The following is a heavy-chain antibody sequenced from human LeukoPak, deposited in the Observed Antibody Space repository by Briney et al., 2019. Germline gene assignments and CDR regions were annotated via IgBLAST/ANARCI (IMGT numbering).Heavy chain of an antibody. J-gene: IGHJ4*02. CDR2: IRYDGSDK. CDR1: GFTFSSYG. D-gene: IGHD6-13*01. Sequence: GGSLRLSCAASGFTFSSYGMHWVRQAPGKGLEWVAFIRYDGSDKYYADSMKGRFTISRDNSKNTLYLQMNSLRAEDTAVYYCAKDQKGGAAAGDFDYWGQGTLVTVSS. V-gene: IGHV3-30*02. CDR3: AKDQKGGAAAGDFDY.